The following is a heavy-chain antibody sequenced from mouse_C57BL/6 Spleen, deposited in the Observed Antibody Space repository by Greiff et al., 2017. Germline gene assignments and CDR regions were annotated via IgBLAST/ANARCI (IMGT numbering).Heavy chain of an antibody. D-gene: IGHD1-1*02. CDR3: ARGVLANPLAY. CDR2: IDPSDSYT. CDR1: GYTFTSYW. J-gene: IGHJ3*01. Sequence: VQLQQPGAELVRPGTSVKLSCKASGYTFTSYWMHWVKQRPGQGLEWIGVIDPSDSYTNYNQKFKGKATLTVDTSSSTAYMQLSSLTSEDSAVYYCARGVLANPLAYWGQGTLVTVSA. V-gene: IGHV1-59*01.